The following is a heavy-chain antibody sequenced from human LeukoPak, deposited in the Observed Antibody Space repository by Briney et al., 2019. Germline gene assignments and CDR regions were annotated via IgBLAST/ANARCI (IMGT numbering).Heavy chain of an antibody. CDR3: ARGCDYGDYEHCN. V-gene: IGHV1-69*05. D-gene: IGHD4-17*01. CDR1: GGTLSSCA. CDR2: IIPIFGTA. Sequence: SVKVSCKASGGTLSSCAISWVRQAPGQGLEWMGRIIPIFGTANYAQKFQGRVTITTDESTSTAYMELSSLRSEDTAVYYCARGCDYGDYEHCNWGQGTLVTVSS. J-gene: IGHJ4*02.